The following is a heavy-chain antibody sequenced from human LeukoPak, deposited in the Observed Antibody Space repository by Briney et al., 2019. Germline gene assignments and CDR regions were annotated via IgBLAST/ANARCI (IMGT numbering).Heavy chain of an antibody. J-gene: IGHJ5*02. CDR3: GRRRGGSGTTLIT. CDR1: GYTFTSYD. Sequence: GASVKVSCKASGYTFTSYDINWVRQATGQGLEWMGWMDPNSGNSAYAQKFQGRVTMTRDTSISTAYMDLSSLRSEDTAVYYCGRRRGGSGTTLITWGQGTLVTVSS. V-gene: IGHV1-8*01. CDR2: MDPNSGNS. D-gene: IGHD3-10*01.